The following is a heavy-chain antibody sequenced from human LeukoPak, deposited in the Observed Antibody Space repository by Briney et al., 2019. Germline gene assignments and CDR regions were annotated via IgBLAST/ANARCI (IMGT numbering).Heavy chain of an antibody. CDR3: ARDGDTTRPFYYYYYMDV. D-gene: IGHD1-26*01. J-gene: IGHJ6*03. Sequence: ASVKVSCKASGYTFTSYGISWVRQAPGQGLEWMGWISAYNGNTNYAQKLQGRVTMTTDTSTSTAYMELRSLRTDDTAVYYCARDGDTTRPFYYYYYMDVWGKGTTVTVSS. CDR1: GYTFTSYG. V-gene: IGHV1-18*01. CDR2: ISAYNGNT.